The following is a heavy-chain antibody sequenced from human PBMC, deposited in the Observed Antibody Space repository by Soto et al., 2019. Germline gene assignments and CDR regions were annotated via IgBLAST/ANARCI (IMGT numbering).Heavy chain of an antibody. CDR2: IWYDGSNE. CDR3: ARARVRGVPYFDY. CDR1: GFTFSTYA. J-gene: IGHJ4*02. Sequence: QVQLVKSGGGVVQPGRSLRLSCAASGFTFSTYAMHWVRQAPGKGLEWVAVIWYDGSNEYYADSVKGRFSISRDNSKNTMYLQMDSLRADDTAVYYCARARVRGVPYFDYWGQGTLVTVSS. D-gene: IGHD3-10*01. V-gene: IGHV3-33*01.